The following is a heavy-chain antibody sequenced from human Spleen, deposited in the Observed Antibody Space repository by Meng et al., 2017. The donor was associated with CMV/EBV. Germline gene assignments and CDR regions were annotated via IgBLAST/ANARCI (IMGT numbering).Heavy chain of an antibody. CDR2: IIPILGIA. Sequence: SVKVSCKASGYTFTDDYIYWVRQAPGQGLEWMGRIIPILGIANYAQKFQGRVTITADKSTSTAYMELSSLRSEDTAVYYCARDSPNYDRPQFDPWGQGTLVTVSS. CDR3: ARDSPNYDRPQFDP. CDR1: GYTFTDDY. V-gene: IGHV1-69*04. J-gene: IGHJ5*02. D-gene: IGHD3-3*01.